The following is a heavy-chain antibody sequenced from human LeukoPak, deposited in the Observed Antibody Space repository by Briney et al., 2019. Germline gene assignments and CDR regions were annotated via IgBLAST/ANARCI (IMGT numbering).Heavy chain of an antibody. J-gene: IGHJ4*02. D-gene: IGHD3-22*01. CDR1: GYTFTGYY. V-gene: IGHV1-2*02. CDR2: INPNSGGT. CDR3: ARDKYYYDSSGYYPDY. Sequence: GASVTVSCKASGYTFTGYYMHWVRQAPGQGLEWMGWINPNSGGTNYAQKFQGRVTMTRDTSISTAYMELSRLRSDDTAVYYCARDKYYYDSSGYYPDYWGQGTLVTVSS.